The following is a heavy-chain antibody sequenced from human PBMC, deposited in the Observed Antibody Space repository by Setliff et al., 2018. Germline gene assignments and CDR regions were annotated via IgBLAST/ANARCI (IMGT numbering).Heavy chain of an antibody. J-gene: IGHJ4*02. CDR2: IQYDGTKK. CDR3: AKDRTGSYKYFFDQ. D-gene: IGHD1-1*01. CDR1: GFTFSGYG. Sequence: GGSLSLSCAASGFTFSGYGMHWVRQAPGKGLEWVTFIQYDGTKKNYADSVNGRFTVSRDNSRNTLYLQMNSLRAEDTAIYYCAKDRTGSYKYFFDQWGQGTQVTVSS. V-gene: IGHV3-30*02.